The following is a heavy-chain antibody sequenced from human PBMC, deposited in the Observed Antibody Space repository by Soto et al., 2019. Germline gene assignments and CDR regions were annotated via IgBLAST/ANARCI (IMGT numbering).Heavy chain of an antibody. D-gene: IGHD1-1*01. CDR2: ISYDGSNK. CDR3: AKAEEDWNPLDY. Sequence: GGSLRLSCAASGFTFSSYGMHWVRQAPGKGLEWVAVISYDGSNKYYADSVKGRFTISRDNSKNTLYLQMNSLRAEDTAVYYCAKAEEDWNPLDYWGQGTLVTVSS. V-gene: IGHV3-30*18. J-gene: IGHJ4*02. CDR1: GFTFSSYG.